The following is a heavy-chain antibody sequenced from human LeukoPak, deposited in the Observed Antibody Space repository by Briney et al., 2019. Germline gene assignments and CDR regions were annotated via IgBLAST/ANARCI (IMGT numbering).Heavy chain of an antibody. D-gene: IGHD3-9*01. CDR1: GGSISSYY. CDR3: ASARYFDWLLFR. CDR2: IYYSGST. Sequence: SETLSLTCTVSGGSISSYYWSWLRQPPGKGLEWIGYIYYSGSTNYNPSLKSRVTISVDTSKNQFSLKLSSVTAADTAVYYCASARYFDWLLFRWGQGTLVTVSS. J-gene: IGHJ4*02. V-gene: IGHV4-59*01.